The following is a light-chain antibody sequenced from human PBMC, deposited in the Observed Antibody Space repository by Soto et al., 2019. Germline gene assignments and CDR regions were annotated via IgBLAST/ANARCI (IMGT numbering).Light chain of an antibody. V-gene: IGKV3-20*01. CDR2: GAS. J-gene: IGKJ1*01. CDR1: QSVSNY. Sequence: EIVLTQSPGTLSLSPGERATLSCRASQSVSNYLAWYQQKPGQAPRLLIYGASSRATGIPDRFSGSGSVTDFTLTISRLEPEDFAGYYCQQYGTFRTFGQGTKVEIK. CDR3: QQYGTFRT.